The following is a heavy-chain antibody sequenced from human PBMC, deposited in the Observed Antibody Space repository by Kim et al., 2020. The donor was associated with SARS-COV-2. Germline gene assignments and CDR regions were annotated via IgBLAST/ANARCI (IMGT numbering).Heavy chain of an antibody. D-gene: IGHD3-10*01. V-gene: IGHV3-74*03. CDR2: RA. J-gene: IGHJ4*02. Sequence: RAAYADSVRGRFTVSRDNAKTTLYLQMHSLRAEDTAVYYCARDRGKQDDYWGQGTLVTVSS. CDR3: ARDRGKQDDY.